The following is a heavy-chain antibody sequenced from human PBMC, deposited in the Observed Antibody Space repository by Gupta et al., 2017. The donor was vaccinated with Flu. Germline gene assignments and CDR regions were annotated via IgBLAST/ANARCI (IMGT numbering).Heavy chain of an antibody. D-gene: IGHD1-1*01. V-gene: IGHV3-30*18. CDR2: ISHDGSQN. CDR3: AKDCRWNKNIYGMNV. J-gene: IGHJ6*02. Sequence: QERVVESGGGVVQPGRSLRLSCAASGFSFSNYGMHWVRQPPGKGLEWLAGISHDGSQNYHTDSVKGRFIISRDNSKNTLYLQMSGLRTEDTAVYYCAKDCRWNKNIYGMNVWGQGSTVTVSS. CDR1: GFSFSNYG.